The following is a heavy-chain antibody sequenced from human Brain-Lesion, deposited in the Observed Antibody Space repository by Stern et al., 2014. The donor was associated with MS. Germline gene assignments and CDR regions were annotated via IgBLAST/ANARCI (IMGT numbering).Heavy chain of an antibody. J-gene: IGHJ6*02. D-gene: IGHD3-3*01. CDR2: INPNTGGT. Sequence: VQLVESGAEVKKPGASVKGSCKTSGYIFTGYYIHWVRQAPGHGPQWMAWINPNTGGTKNAQKVQGRVTMSRDTSISTAYVELSSLTSDDTAVYYCARDQRGITIFGVVTDYYYLGMDVWGQGTTVTVSS. CDR1: GYIFTGYY. CDR3: ARDQRGITIFGVVTDYYYLGMDV. V-gene: IGHV1-2*02.